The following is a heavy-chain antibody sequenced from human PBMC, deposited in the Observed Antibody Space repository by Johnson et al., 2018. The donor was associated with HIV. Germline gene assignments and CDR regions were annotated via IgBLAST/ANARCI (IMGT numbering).Heavy chain of an antibody. Sequence: VQLVESGGGVVQPGRSLRLSCAASGFTFSSYAMHWVRQPPGKGLECVSGISTTGGNTHYATSVKGRFTISRDNSKNTLYLQMNSLRAEDTAVYYCARDSTPWGGDYVGYAFDIWGQGTTVTVSS. CDR2: ISTTGGNT. J-gene: IGHJ3*02. D-gene: IGHD4-17*01. CDR3: ARDSTPWGGDYVGYAFDI. CDR1: GFTFSSYA. V-gene: IGHV3-64*01.